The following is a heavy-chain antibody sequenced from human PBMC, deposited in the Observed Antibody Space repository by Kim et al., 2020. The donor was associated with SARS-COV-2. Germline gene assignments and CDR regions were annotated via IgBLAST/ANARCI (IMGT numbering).Heavy chain of an antibody. V-gene: IGHV3-23*01. D-gene: IGHD3-10*01. J-gene: IGHJ4*02. CDR3: AKRGDY. Sequence: SGARIYYADSVKGRFTISRDNSKNTLYLQMNSLRAEDTAVYYCAKRGDYWGQGTLVTVSS. CDR2: SGARI.